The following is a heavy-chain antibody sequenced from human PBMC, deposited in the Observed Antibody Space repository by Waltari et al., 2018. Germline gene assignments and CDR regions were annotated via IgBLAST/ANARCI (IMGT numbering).Heavy chain of an antibody. Sequence: QVQLQQWGAGLLKPSETLSLTCAVYGGSFSGYYWSWIRQPPGKGLEWIGEINHSGSTNYNPSLKSRVTISVDTSKNQFSLKLSSVTAADTAVYYCARATLGGYYIDVWGKGTTVTVSS. D-gene: IGHD7-27*01. V-gene: IGHV4-34*01. CDR1: GGSFSGYY. CDR3: ARATLGGYYIDV. CDR2: INHSGST. J-gene: IGHJ6*03.